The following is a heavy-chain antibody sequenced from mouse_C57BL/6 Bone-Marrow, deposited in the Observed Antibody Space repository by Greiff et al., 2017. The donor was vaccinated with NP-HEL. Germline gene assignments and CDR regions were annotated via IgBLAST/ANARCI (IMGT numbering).Heavy chain of an antibody. CDR3: ARWGYYGFYAMDY. CDR2: IHPNSGST. J-gene: IGHJ4*01. Sequence: VQLQQPGAELVKPGASVKLSCKASGYTFTSYWMHWVKQRPGQGLEWIGMIHPNSGSTNYNEKFKSKATLTVDKSSSTAYMQLSSLTSEYSAVYYCARWGYYGFYAMDYWGQGTSVTVSS. V-gene: IGHV1-64*01. D-gene: IGHD1-1*01. CDR1: GYTFTSYW.